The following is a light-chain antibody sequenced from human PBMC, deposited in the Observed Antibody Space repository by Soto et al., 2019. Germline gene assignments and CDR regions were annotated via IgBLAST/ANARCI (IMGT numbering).Light chain of an antibody. CDR2: YDS. CDR1: NIGSKS. CDR3: QVWDSSSDHPVV. V-gene: IGLV3-21*04. J-gene: IGLJ2*01. Sequence: SYELTQPPSVSVAPGKTARITCGGNNIGSKSVHWYQQKPGQAPVLVIYYDSDRPSGIPERFSGSNSGNTATLTISRVEARDESDYYCQVWDSSSDHPVVFGVGTKLTVL.